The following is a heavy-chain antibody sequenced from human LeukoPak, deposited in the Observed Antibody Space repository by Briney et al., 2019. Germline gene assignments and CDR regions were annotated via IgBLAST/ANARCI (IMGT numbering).Heavy chain of an antibody. Sequence: PGGSLRLSCAVSGFTFTSYSMYWIRQAPGKGLEWVAFLSLDGTSKYYAHSVEGRFTISGENSNDTISLEMNSLRTDDTAVYYCARDPVTTDKNHNWFDPWGQGTLVTVSS. D-gene: IGHD4-17*01. CDR1: GFTFTSYS. CDR3: ARDPVTTDKNHNWFDP. V-gene: IGHV3-30*14. J-gene: IGHJ5*02. CDR2: LSLDGTSK.